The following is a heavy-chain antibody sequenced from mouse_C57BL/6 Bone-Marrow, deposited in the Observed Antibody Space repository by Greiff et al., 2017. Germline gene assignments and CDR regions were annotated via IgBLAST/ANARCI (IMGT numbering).Heavy chain of an antibody. J-gene: IGHJ3*01. CDR3: AREGVYYDYDDVFAY. CDR2: IWSGGST. CDR1: GFSLTSYG. Sequence: QVQLQQSGPGLVQPSQSLSITCTVSGFSLTSYGVHWVRQSPGKGLAWLGVIWSGGSTDYNAAFIPRLSISKDNSKSQVFFKMNSLQAEYTAIYYCAREGVYYDYDDVFAYWGQGTLVTVSA. V-gene: IGHV2-2*01. D-gene: IGHD2-4*01.